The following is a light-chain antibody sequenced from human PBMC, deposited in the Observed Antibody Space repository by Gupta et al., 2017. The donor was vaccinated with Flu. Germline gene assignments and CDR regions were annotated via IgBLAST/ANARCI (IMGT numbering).Light chain of an antibody. CDR1: SGHSSYA. CDR2: LNSDGSN. CDR3: KSWGTGSQEA. V-gene: IGLV4-69*01. J-gene: IGLJ3*02. Sequence: QLVLTHSPSASASLGASVKLTCTRSSGHSSYAIEWHQQQPNKGPRYEMKLNSDGSNSKVDGVPDRFSGSSSGTEGYLTISRLQAEDEAEYYCKSWGTGSQEAFGGGTKLTVL.